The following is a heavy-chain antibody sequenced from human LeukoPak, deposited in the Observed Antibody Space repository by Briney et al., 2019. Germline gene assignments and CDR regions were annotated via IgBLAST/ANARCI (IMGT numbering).Heavy chain of an antibody. CDR2: INHRGST. D-gene: IGHD5-24*01. CDR1: GGSFSGYY. V-gene: IGHV4-34*01. J-gene: IGHJ4*02. Sequence: RASETLSLTCAVYGGSFSGYYWSWIRQPPGKGLEWIGEINHRGSTNYNPSLKSRVTISVDTSKNQFSLKLSSVTAADTAVYYCAREGGYLQLRYFDYWGQGTLVTVSS. CDR3: AREGGYLQLRYFDY.